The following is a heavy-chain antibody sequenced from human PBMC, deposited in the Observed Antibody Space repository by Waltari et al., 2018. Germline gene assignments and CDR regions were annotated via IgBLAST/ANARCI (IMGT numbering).Heavy chain of an antibody. J-gene: IGHJ6*03. Sequence: QVQLQESGPGRVKPSQTLSLTCTVSGGPLSSGCYYWSLHRQPAGTGLEWFGRIFPSGSTNYNPSLKSRVTISVDTSKNQFSLKLSSVTAADTAVYYCARDGGGYYDILTGYYYMDVWGKGTTVTVSS. CDR3: ARDGGGYYDILTGYYYMDV. CDR2: IFPSGST. V-gene: IGHV4-61*02. CDR1: GGPLSSGCYY. D-gene: IGHD3-9*01.